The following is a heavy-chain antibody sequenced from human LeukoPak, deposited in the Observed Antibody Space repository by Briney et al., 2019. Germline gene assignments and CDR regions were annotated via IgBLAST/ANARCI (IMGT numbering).Heavy chain of an antibody. V-gene: IGHV1-69*13. CDR3: AKVSGGGLYYDGMDV. J-gene: IGHJ6*02. CDR1: GGTFSSYA. Sequence: GASVKVSCKASGGTFSSYAISWVRQAPGQGLEWMGGIIPIFGTANYAQKFQGRVTITADESTSTAYMELSSLRSEDTAVYYCAKVSGGGLYYDGMDVWGQGTTVTVSS. CDR2: IIPIFGTA. D-gene: IGHD1-14*01.